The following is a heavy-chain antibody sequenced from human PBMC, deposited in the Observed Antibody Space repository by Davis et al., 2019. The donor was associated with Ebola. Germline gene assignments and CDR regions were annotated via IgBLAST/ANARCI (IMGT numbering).Heavy chain of an antibody. D-gene: IGHD6-13*01. CDR2: INHSGST. J-gene: IGHJ5*02. V-gene: IGHV4-39*07. CDR1: GGSISSSSYY. CDR3: ARGVAAAGKGVWFDP. Sequence: SETLSLTCTVSGGSISSSSYYWSWIRQPPGKGLEWIGEINHSGSTNYNPSLKSRVTISVDTSKNQFSLKLSSVTAADTAVYYCARGVAAAGKGVWFDPWGQGTLVTVSS.